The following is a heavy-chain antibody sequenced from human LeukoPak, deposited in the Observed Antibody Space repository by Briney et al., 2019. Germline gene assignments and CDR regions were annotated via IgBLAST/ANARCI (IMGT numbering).Heavy chain of an antibody. J-gene: IGHJ4*02. Sequence: ASVKVSCKASGYTFTGYYMHWVRQAHGQGLEWMGWINPNSGGTNYAQKFQGRVTMTRDTSISTAYMELSRLRSDDTAVYYCARSLKRWLSLYYFDYWGQGTLVTVSS. CDR2: INPNSGGT. CDR1: GYTFTGYY. V-gene: IGHV1-2*02. CDR3: ARSLKRWLSLYYFDY. D-gene: IGHD5-24*01.